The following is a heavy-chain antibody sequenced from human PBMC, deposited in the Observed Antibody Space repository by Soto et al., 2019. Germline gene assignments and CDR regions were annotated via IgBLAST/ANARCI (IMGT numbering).Heavy chain of an antibody. CDR1: GGSISSGDYY. CDR3: ARVGYRGYDSSGYG. CDR2: IYYSGST. Sequence: PSETLSLTCTVSGGSISSGDYYWSWIRQPPGKGLEWIGYIYYSGSTYYNPSLKSRVTISVDTSKNQFSLKLSSVTAADTAVYYCARVGYRGYDSSGYGWGQGTLVTVSS. V-gene: IGHV4-30-4*01. J-gene: IGHJ4*02. D-gene: IGHD3-22*01.